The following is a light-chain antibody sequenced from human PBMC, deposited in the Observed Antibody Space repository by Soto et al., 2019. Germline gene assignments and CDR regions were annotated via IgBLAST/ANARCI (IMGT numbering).Light chain of an antibody. CDR1: QSVSSSY. CDR2: GAS. CDR3: QQYGSSRT. Sequence: EIVLTQSPGTLSLSPGERATLSCRASQSVSSSYLAWFQQKPGQAPILLIFGASSRATGIPDRFSGSGSGTDFTLTISRLEPEDVAVYYCQQYGSSRTFGQGTKVDIK. V-gene: IGKV3-20*01. J-gene: IGKJ1*01.